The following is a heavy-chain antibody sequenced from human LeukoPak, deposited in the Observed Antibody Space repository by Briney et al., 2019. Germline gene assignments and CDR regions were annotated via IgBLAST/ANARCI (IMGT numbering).Heavy chain of an antibody. J-gene: IGHJ6*02. CDR2: INLYSGGA. CDR1: GYTFTDYY. CDR3: ARDILGRSNGGSNYFGMEV. V-gene: IGHV1-2*04. Sequence: ASVKVSCKASGYTFTDYYMHWVRQAPGQGLEWMGCINLYSGGAHYAQKFQDWLSMTRDTSINTAYMELSSLRSDDTAVYYCARDILGRSNGGSNYFGMEVWGQGTTVTVSS. D-gene: IGHD2-15*01.